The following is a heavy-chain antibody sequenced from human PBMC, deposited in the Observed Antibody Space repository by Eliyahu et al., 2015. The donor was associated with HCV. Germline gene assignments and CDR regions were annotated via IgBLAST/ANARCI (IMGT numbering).Heavy chain of an antibody. CDR2: IIPIFGTA. Sequence: EVKKPGSSVKVSCKASGGTFSSYAISWVRQAPGQGLEWMGGIIPIFGTANYAQKFQGRVTITADKSTSTAYMELSSLRSEDTAVYYCARDQFNEYQLLYDYYYYYGMDVWGQGTTVTVSS. CDR3: ARDQFNEYQLLYDYYYYYGMDV. CDR1: GGTFSSYA. D-gene: IGHD2-2*02. V-gene: IGHV1-69*06. J-gene: IGHJ6*02.